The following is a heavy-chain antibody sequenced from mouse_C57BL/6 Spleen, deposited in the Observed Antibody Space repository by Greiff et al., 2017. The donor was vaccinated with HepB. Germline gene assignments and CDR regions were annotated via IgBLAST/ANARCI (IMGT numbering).Heavy chain of an antibody. CDR3: ARGALATVADV. Sequence: VQLQQSGPELVKPGASVKISCKASGYAFSSSWMNWVKQRPGKGLEWIGRIYPGDGDTNYNGKFKGKATLTADKSSSTAYMQLSSLTSEDSAVYFCARGALATVADVWGTGTTVTVSS. CDR2: IYPGDGDT. V-gene: IGHV1-82*01. D-gene: IGHD1-1*01. J-gene: IGHJ1*03. CDR1: GYAFSSSW.